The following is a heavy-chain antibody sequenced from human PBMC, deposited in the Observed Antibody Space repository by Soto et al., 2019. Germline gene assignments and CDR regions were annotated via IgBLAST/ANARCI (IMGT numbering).Heavy chain of an antibody. Sequence: QMQLVESGGGVVQPGRSLRLSCAASGFTFRSYGIHWVRQAPGKGLEWVALIWFDGSKKYYVDSVKGRFAVSRDNSKNTRSLQMHSLRVEDTAGYYCARNLLVPTAYGMAVWGQGTTSTFS. V-gene: IGHV3-33*01. CDR1: GFTFRSYG. CDR2: IWFDGSKK. CDR3: ARNLLVPTAYGMAV. J-gene: IGHJ6*02.